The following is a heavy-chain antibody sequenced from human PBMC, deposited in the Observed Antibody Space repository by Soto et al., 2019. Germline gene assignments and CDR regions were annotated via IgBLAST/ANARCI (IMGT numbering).Heavy chain of an antibody. Sequence: PGGSLRLSCAASGFTFSNYWMNWVRQVAGKGLVWVSRVNTDGTSTTYADSVKGRFTISRDNAKNTLYLQMNSLRVEDTAVYYCVINAGYSSGWYSDYFYYWGQGTLVTVSS. D-gene: IGHD6-19*01. V-gene: IGHV3-74*03. J-gene: IGHJ4*02. CDR1: GFTFSNYW. CDR2: VNTDGTST. CDR3: VINAGYSSGWYSDYFYY.